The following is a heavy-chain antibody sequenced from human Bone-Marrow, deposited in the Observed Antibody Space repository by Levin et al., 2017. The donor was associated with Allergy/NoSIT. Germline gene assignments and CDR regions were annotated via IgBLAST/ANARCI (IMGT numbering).Heavy chain of an antibody. J-gene: IGHJ4*02. CDR3: ARVQVRGVFDY. Sequence: ASETLSLTCAVYGGSFSGYYWSWIRQPPGKGLEWIGEINHSGSTNYNPSLKSRVTISVDTSKNQFSLKLSSVTAADTAVYYCARVQVRGVFDYWGQGTLVTVSS. V-gene: IGHV4-34*01. D-gene: IGHD3-10*01. CDR1: GGSFSGYY. CDR2: INHSGST.